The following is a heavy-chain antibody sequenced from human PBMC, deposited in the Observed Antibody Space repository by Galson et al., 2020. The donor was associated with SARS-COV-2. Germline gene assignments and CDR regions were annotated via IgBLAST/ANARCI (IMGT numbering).Heavy chain of an antibody. CDR2: ISSDGSNK. CDR1: GITFNTYV. V-gene: IGHV3-30*01. D-gene: IGHD2-2*01. CDR3: ARAGQRSGLLSPQGNYDYDMVF. J-gene: IGHJ6*03. Sequence: GESLKISCAASGITFNTYVLYWVRQAPGKGLEWVSVISSDGSNKYYDDSVKGRFTISRDNLKNTLTLQMNSLRGDASAVYYCARAGQRSGLLSPQGNYDYDMVFWGNGTTVTVSS.